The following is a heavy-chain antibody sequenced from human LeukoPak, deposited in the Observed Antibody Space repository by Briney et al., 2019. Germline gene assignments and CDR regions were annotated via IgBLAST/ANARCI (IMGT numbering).Heavy chain of an antibody. V-gene: IGHV3-23*01. Sequence: GGSLRLSCAASGFTFSSYAMSWVRQAPGKGLEWVSAISGSGGSTYYADSVKGRFTISRDNSKNTLYLQMNSLRAEGTAVYYCAKDAVDIVVVVAVSWFDPWGQGTLVTVSS. CDR1: GFTFSSYA. J-gene: IGHJ5*02. CDR2: ISGSGGST. CDR3: AKDAVDIVVVVAVSWFDP. D-gene: IGHD2-15*01.